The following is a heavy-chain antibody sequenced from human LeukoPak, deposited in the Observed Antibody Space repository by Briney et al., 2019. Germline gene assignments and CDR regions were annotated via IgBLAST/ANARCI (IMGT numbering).Heavy chain of an antibody. V-gene: IGHV4-31*03. J-gene: IGHJ4*02. Sequence: SETLSLTCTVSGGSITSSNYYWGWIRQHPGKGLEWIGYIYYSGSTYYNPSLKSRVTISVDTSKSQFSLKLSSVTAADTAVYYCASVYYYDSSGVFDYWGQGTLVTVSS. D-gene: IGHD3-22*01. CDR2: IYYSGST. CDR3: ASVYYYDSSGVFDY. CDR1: GGSITSSNYY.